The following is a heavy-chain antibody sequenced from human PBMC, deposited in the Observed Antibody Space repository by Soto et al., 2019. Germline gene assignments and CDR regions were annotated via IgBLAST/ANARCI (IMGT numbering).Heavy chain of an antibody. V-gene: IGHV1-18*01. Sequence: ASVKVSCKASGYTFTSYGISWVRQAPGQGLEWMGWISAYNGNTNYAQKLQGRVTMTTDTSTSTAYMELRSLRSDDTAVYYCTTTWELLLYFDNWGQGTLVTVSS. CDR3: TTTWELLLYFDN. CDR2: ISAYNGNT. J-gene: IGHJ4*02. CDR1: GYTFTSYG. D-gene: IGHD2-15*01.